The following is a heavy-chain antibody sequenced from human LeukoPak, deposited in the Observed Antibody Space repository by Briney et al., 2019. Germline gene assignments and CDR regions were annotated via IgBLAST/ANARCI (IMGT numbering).Heavy chain of an antibody. J-gene: IGHJ6*02. Sequence: SGGSLRLSSAASGFTFSSYGMHWVRQAPGKGLEWVAVISYDGSNKYYADSVKGRFTISRDNSKNTLYLQMNSLRAEDTAVYYCAKDRVPAAIPFPYYYGMDVWGQGTTVTVSS. CDR3: AKDRVPAAIPFPYYYGMDV. CDR1: GFTFSSYG. V-gene: IGHV3-30*18. D-gene: IGHD2-2*02. CDR2: ISYDGSNK.